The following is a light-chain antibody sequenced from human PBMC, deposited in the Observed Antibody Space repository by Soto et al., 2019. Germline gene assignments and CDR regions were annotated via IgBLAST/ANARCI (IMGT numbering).Light chain of an antibody. Sequence: DIQMTQSPSTLSASVEDRVTITCRASQSISSWLAWYQQKPVKAPKLLIYKASSLESGVPSRFSGSGSGTEFTLTISSLQPDDFATYYFQQYNSYSFTFGQGTKVDIK. CDR1: QSISSW. J-gene: IGKJ2*01. CDR2: KAS. CDR3: QQYNSYSFT. V-gene: IGKV1-5*03.